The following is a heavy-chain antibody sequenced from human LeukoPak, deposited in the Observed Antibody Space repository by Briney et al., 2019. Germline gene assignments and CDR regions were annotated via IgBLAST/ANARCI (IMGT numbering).Heavy chain of an antibody. CDR1: GDAISTYY. CDR3: ARDKAHSYGYYFDP. CDR2: IASGTT. Sequence: PSETLSPTSTVSGDAISTYYWNWIRQTPGKGLEWVGHIASGTTDYNTSLKSRAIISVDPSKNQISLRLTSVTAADTAVYYCARDKAHSYGYYFDPWGPGTQVLVSS. V-gene: IGHV4-4*08. D-gene: IGHD3-10*01. J-gene: IGHJ4*02.